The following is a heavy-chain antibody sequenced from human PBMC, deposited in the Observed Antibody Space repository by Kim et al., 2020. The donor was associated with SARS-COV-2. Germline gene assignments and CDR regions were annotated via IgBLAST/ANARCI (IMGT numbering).Heavy chain of an antibody. V-gene: IGHV3-9*01. J-gene: IGHJ6*02. CDR2: ISWNSGSI. CDR3: AKAGVALRYYGMDV. D-gene: IGHD3-9*01. CDR1: GFTFDDYA. Sequence: GGSLRLSCAASGFTFDDYAMHWVRQAPGKGLEWVSGISWNSGSIGYADSVKGRFTISRDNAKNSLYLQMNSLRAEDTALYYCAKAGVALRYYGMDVWGQGTTVTVSS.